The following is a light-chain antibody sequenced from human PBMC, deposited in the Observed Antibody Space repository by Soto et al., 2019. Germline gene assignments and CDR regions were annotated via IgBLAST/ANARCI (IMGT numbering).Light chain of an antibody. CDR2: GAS. J-gene: IGKJ1*01. V-gene: IGKV3-20*01. Sequence: EIVLTQSPGTLSLSPGERATLSCRASQSVDSVYLTWYQQKPGQAPRLLIYGASTRAVGIPDRFSGSGSGTDFTLSISRLEPEDFAVYYCQQYGSSPPRTFGQGTKVDIK. CDR3: QQYGSSPPRT. CDR1: QSVDSVY.